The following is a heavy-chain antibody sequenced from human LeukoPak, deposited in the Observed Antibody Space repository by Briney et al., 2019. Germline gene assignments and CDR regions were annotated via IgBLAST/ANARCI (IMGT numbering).Heavy chain of an antibody. CDR2: IWYGGSTK. V-gene: IGHV3-30*02. Sequence: PGGSLRLSCAASGFTFSSCGMHWVRQAPGKGLEWVAVIWYGGSTKYYADSVRGRFTISRDNSKNTLYLQMNSLRAEDTAVYYCAKGEYYYESSGYPDYWGQGTLVTVSS. CDR3: AKGEYYYESSGYPDY. J-gene: IGHJ4*02. CDR1: GFTFSSCG. D-gene: IGHD3-22*01.